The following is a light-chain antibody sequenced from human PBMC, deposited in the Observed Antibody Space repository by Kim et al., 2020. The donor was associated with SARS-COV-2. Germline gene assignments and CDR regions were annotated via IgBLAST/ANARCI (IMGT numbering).Light chain of an antibody. CDR2: QDT. Sequence: VSTRQTASSTCGRDKVGEKYAWWYQQKPGRSPVLVIYQDTKGPSGIPERFSGSNSGNTATLTISGTQAMDEDDYYCQTWDSITVVFGGGTQLTVL. CDR3: QTWDSITVV. CDR1: KVGEKY. V-gene: IGLV3-1*01. J-gene: IGLJ2*01.